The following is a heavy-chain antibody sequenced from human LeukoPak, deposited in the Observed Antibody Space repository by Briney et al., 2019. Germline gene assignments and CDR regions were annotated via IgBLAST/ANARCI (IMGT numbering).Heavy chain of an antibody. CDR1: GFTFSSYG. J-gene: IGHJ6*02. Sequence: SGGSLRLSCAASGFTFSSYGMHWVRQAPGKGLEWVSYISSSGSTIYYADSVKGRFTISRDNAKNSLYLQMNSLRAEDTAVYYCARDNGGGWATNYYYGMDVWGQGTTVTVSS. CDR2: ISSSGSTI. V-gene: IGHV3-48*04. CDR3: ARDNGGGWATNYYYGMDV. D-gene: IGHD6-19*01.